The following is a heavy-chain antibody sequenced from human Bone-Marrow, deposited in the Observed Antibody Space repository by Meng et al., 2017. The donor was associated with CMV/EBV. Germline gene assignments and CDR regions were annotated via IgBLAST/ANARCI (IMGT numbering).Heavy chain of an antibody. CDR3: ARGGELVGATTGDFDY. CDR1: GGSFIGYY. Sequence: YGGSFIGYYWSWIRQPPGKGLEWIGEINHSGSTNYNPSLKSRVTISVDTSKNQFSLKLSSVTAADTAVYYCARGGELVGATTGDFDYWGQGTLVTVSS. D-gene: IGHD1-26*01. CDR2: INHSGST. V-gene: IGHV4-34*01. J-gene: IGHJ4*02.